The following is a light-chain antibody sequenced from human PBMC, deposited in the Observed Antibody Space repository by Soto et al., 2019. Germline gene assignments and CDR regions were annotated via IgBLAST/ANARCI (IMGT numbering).Light chain of an antibody. CDR1: QSISSW. CDR3: QQYNSSST. Sequence: DIQLTQSPSTLSASVGDRVTITCRASQSISSWLAWYQQKPGKAPKLLIYKASSLESGVPSRFSGSGSGTEFTLTISSLQPDDFATYYCQQYNSSSTFGQRTKVDIK. J-gene: IGKJ1*01. V-gene: IGKV1-5*03. CDR2: KAS.